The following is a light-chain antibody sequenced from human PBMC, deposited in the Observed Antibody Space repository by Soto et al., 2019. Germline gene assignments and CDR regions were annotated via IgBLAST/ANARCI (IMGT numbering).Light chain of an antibody. J-gene: IGLJ1*01. CDR2: EVS. CDR3: SSYTSSSTPLYV. V-gene: IGLV2-14*01. Sequence: QSALTQPASVSGSPGQSITISCTGTSSDVGGYNYVSWYQQHPGKAPKLMIYEVSNRPSGVSNRFSGSKSVNTASLTISGLQAEDEADYYCSSYTSSSTPLYVFGTGTKVTVL. CDR1: SSDVGGYNY.